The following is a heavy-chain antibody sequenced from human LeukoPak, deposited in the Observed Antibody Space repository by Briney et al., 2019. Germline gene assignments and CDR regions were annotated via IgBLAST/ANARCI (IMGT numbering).Heavy chain of an antibody. Sequence: GGSLRLSCAASELTLSNYCMTWVRQGPGKGLEWVATIRRDGAETYYVDSVRGRFTISRDNAENSVYLRMNSLRDEDTAVYYCTRGGRNTSYYWYYWGQGTLVTVSS. CDR2: IRRDGAET. V-gene: IGHV3-7*01. CDR3: TRGGRNTSYYWYY. CDR1: ELTLSNYC. D-gene: IGHD1-26*01. J-gene: IGHJ4*02.